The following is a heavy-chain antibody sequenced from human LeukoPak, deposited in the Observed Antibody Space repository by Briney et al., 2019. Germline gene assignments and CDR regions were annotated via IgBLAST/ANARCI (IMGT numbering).Heavy chain of an antibody. CDR2: IYSDGST. J-gene: IGHJ3*02. CDR1: GFTVSSNY. CDR3: AKVMGERFGNGAFDI. Sequence: GGSLRLSCAASGFTVSSNYMSWIRQAPGKGLEWVSVIYSDGSTYYADSVKGRFTISRDNSKNTLSLQVNSLRAEDTAVYYCAKVMGERFGNGAFDIWGQGTMVTVSS. D-gene: IGHD2-8*01. V-gene: IGHV3-66*01.